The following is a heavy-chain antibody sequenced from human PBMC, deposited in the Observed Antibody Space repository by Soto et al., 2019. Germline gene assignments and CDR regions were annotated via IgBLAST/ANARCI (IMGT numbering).Heavy chain of an antibody. CDR3: ARGRYDLYGDYYFDY. CDR1: GGSISSGGYY. J-gene: IGHJ4*02. CDR2: IYYSGST. V-gene: IGHV4-31*03. Sequence: SETLSLTCTVSGGSISSGGYYWSWIRQHPGKGLEWIGYIYYSGSTYYNPSLKSRVTISVDTSKNQFSLKLSSVTATDTAVYYCARGRYDLYGDYYFDYWGQGTLVTVSS. D-gene: IGHD4-17*01.